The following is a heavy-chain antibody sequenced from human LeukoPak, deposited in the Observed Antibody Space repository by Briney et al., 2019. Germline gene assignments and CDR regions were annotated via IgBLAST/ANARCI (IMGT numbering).Heavy chain of an antibody. D-gene: IGHD6-13*01. V-gene: IGHV3-30*18. J-gene: IGHJ4*02. CDR1: GFTFSSYG. CDR2: ISYDGSNK. Sequence: GGSLRLSCAASGFTFSSYGMHWVRQAPGEGLEWVAVISYDGSNKYYADSVKGRFTISRDNSKNTLYLQMNSLRAEDTAVYYCAKVAAAALGPHDYWGQGTLVTASS. CDR3: AKVAAAALGPHDY.